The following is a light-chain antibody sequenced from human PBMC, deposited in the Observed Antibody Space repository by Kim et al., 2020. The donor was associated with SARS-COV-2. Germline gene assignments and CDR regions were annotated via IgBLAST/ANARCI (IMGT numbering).Light chain of an antibody. V-gene: IGKV3-15*01. J-gene: IGKJ1*01. Sequence: EVVMTQSPVTLSVSPGERATLSCRASQSVSSNLAWYQQKPGQAPRLLIYGTSTRATGIPARFSGSGSGTEFTLIISSLQSEDFAVYYCQQYNNWPRTFGQGTKVDIK. CDR2: GTS. CDR1: QSVSSN. CDR3: QQYNNWPRT.